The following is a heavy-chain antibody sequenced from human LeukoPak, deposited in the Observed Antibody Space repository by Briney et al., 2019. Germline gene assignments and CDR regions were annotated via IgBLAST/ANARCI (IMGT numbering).Heavy chain of an antibody. CDR3: ARGSIVVVITTRGLAFDY. J-gene: IGHJ4*02. CDR2: INPSGGST. V-gene: IGHV1-46*01. D-gene: IGHD3-22*01. Sequence: ASVKVSCKASGYTFTSYYMHWVRQAPGQGLEWMGIINPSGGSTSYAQKFQGRVTMTRDTSTSTVYMELSSLRSEDTAVYYCARGSIVVVITTRGLAFDYWGQGTLVTVSS. CDR1: GYTFTSYY.